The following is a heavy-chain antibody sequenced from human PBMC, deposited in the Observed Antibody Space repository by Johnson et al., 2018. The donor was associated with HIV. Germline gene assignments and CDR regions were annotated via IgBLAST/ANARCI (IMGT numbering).Heavy chain of an antibody. CDR3: ARDGWEQRGETVGDGFDI. Sequence: QVQLVESGGGVVQPGRSLRLSCAVSGFTFSSYGMHWVRRAPGKGLEWVAVISYDGSNKYYADSVKGRFTISRDNTKNSVYLQMNSLRVEDTAFYYCARDGWEQRGETVGDGFDIWGQGTMVTVSS. CDR1: GFTFSSYG. CDR2: ISYDGSNK. J-gene: IGHJ3*02. D-gene: IGHD1-26*01. V-gene: IGHV3-30*03.